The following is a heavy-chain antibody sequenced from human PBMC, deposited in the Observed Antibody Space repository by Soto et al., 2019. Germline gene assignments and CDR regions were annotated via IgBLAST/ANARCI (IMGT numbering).Heavy chain of an antibody. J-gene: IGHJ6*02. D-gene: IGHD3-9*01. V-gene: IGHV1-69*13. Sequence: SVKVSCKASGGTFSSYAISWVRQAPGQGLEWMGGIIPIFGTANYAQKFQGRVTITADESTSTAYMELSSLRSEDTAVYYCARSSGYYDYYYYGMDVWGQGTTVTVSS. CDR1: GGTFSSYA. CDR2: IIPIFGTA. CDR3: ARSSGYYDYYYYGMDV.